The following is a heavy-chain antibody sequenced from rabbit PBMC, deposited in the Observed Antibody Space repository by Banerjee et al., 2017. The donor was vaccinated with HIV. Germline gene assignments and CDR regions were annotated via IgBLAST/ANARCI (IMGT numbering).Heavy chain of an antibody. Sequence: QQQLEESGGGLVTPEGSLTLSCKASGIAFSRCGISWVRQGPGKGREWIAGINTSSGSTVHATCAKGRFTISRTSSTTVTLQMPRLTAADTATYFCARDLAGVIGWNFIWWGPGTRVTAS. CDR3: ARDLAGVIGWNFIW. CDR2: INTSSGST. J-gene: IGHJ4*01. D-gene: IGHD4-1*01. CDR1: GIAFSRCG. V-gene: IGHV1S45*01.